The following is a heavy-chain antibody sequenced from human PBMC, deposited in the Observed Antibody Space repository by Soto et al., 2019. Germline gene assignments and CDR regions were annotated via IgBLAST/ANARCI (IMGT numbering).Heavy chain of an antibody. CDR1: GGSISSGDYY. CDR2: IYYSGIT. V-gene: IGHV4-30-4*01. D-gene: IGHD3-3*01. CDR3: ARAPRFLEWLPYYFDY. J-gene: IGHJ4*02. Sequence: PSETLSLTCTVSGGSISSGDYYWSRIRQPPGKGLEWIGYIYYSGITYYNPSLKSRVTISVDTSKNQFSLKLSSVTAADTAVYYCARAPRFLEWLPYYFDYWGQGTLVTVSS.